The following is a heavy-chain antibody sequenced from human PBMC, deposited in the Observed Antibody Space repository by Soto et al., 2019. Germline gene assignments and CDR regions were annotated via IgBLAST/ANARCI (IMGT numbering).Heavy chain of an antibody. CDR3: LGSGGPVS. D-gene: IGHD3-10*01. Sequence: PGGSLRLSCAASGFTFSGYWMTWVRQAPGKGLEWVANIDYVGSEKNYVDSVKGRFTISRDNTRNSLYLQMNTLRAEDTAVYYCLGSGGPVSWAEEPLTTVS. CDR1: GFTFSGYW. J-gene: IGHJ4*02. CDR2: IDYVGSEK. V-gene: IGHV3-7*05.